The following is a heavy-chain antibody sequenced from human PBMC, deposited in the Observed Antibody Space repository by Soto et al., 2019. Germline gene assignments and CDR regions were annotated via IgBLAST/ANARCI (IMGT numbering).Heavy chain of an antibody. D-gene: IGHD3-3*01. CDR2: IKQVGIEN. CDR3: ARVLDQFVLRFLEWLSYASMDV. Sequence: PGGSLRLSCAASGFAFSSYWMSWVRQAPGKGLEWVANIKQVGIENFYVDSVKGRFTISRDNAKNSLYLQLNSLRAEDTAVYYCARVLDQFVLRFLEWLSYASMDVWGQGTTVTVSS. J-gene: IGHJ6*02. V-gene: IGHV3-7*05. CDR1: GFAFSSYW.